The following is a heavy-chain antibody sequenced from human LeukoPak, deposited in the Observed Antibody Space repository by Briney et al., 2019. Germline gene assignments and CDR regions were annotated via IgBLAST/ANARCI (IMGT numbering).Heavy chain of an antibody. CDR1: GGSFSGYY. V-gene: IGHV4-34*01. CDR3: ARSVEGYCSGGSCYSYYYYMDV. J-gene: IGHJ6*03. CDR2: INHSGST. D-gene: IGHD2-15*01. Sequence: SETLSLACAVYGGSFSGYYWSWIRQPPGKGLEWIGEINHSGSTNYNPSLKSRVTISGDTSKNQFSLKLSSVTAADTAVYYCARSVEGYCSGGSCYSYYYYMDVWGKRTTVTVSS.